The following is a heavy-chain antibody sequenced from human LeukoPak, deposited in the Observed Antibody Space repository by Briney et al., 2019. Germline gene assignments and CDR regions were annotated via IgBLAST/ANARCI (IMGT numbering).Heavy chain of an antibody. D-gene: IGHD1-26*01. J-gene: IGHJ5*02. CDR1: GGSISSYY. CDR2: IYYSGST. CDR3: AGRPSGDGWFDP. Sequence: SETLSLTCTVSGGSISSYYWSWIRQPPGKGLEWIGYIYYSGSTNYNPSLKSRVTISVDTSKNQFSLKLSSVTAADTAVYYCAGRPSGDGWFDPWGQGTLVTVSS. V-gene: IGHV4-59*08.